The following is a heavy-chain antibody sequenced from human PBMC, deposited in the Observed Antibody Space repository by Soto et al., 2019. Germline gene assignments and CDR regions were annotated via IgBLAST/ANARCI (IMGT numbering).Heavy chain of an antibody. CDR3: ARLESVTRSLGYFDK. D-gene: IGHD6-13*01. CDR2: IYYSGVT. CDR1: GGSIRRSDYY. J-gene: IGHJ4*02. Sequence: QLQLQESGAGLVKPSQTLSLTCTVSGGSIRRSDYYWSWVRQLPGRGLEWIAFIYYSGVTFYNPSLMGRLAISVDTSRNQCSLSLSSVTAADAAEYYGARLESVTRSLGYFDKWGQGTRVTVTS. V-gene: IGHV4-31*03.